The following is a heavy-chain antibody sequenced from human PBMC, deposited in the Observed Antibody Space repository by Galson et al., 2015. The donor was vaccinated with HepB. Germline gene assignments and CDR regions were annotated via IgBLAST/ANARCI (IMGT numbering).Heavy chain of an antibody. D-gene: IGHD3-16*01. J-gene: IGHJ5*02. CDR2: INAGNGNT. CDR3: ARATLGGNWFDP. CDR1: GYTFTNNA. V-gene: IGHV1-3*01. Sequence: SVKVSCKASGYTFTNNAVHWVRQAPGQRLEWMGWINAGNGNTKYSQKFQGRVTITRDTSANTAYMELGRLRFEDTAVYYCARATLGGNWFDPWGQGSLVTVS.